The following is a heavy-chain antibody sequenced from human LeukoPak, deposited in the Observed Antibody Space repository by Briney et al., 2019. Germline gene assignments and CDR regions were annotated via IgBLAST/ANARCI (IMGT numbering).Heavy chain of an antibody. CDR3: ARSLYSSSFDY. D-gene: IGHD6-6*01. Sequence: SETLSLTCTVSGGSVSSGSYYWSWIRQPPGKGLEWIGEINHSGSTNYNPSLKSRVTISVDTSKNQFSLKLSSVTAADTAVYYCARSLYSSSFDYWGQGTLVTVSS. CDR1: GGSVSSGSYY. V-gene: IGHV4-39*07. J-gene: IGHJ4*02. CDR2: INHSGST.